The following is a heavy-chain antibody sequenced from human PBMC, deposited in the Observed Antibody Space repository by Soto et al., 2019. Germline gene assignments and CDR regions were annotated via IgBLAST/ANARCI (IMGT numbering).Heavy chain of an antibody. CDR3: ARHSGYDYVFDY. CDR1: GYTFIGYY. CDR2: INPNSGGT. V-gene: IGHV1-2*02. Sequence: QVQLMQSGTEVKKPGASVKVSCKASGYTFIGYYIHWVRQAPGQGLEWVGWINPNSGGTTYAQKFQGRVTMTRDTSISTAFMELSRLKSDDTAVYFCARHSGYDYVFDYWGQGTPVTVSS. J-gene: IGHJ4*02. D-gene: IGHD5-12*01.